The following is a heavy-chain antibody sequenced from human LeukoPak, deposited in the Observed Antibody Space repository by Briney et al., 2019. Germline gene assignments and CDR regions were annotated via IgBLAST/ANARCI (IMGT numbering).Heavy chain of an antibody. J-gene: IGHJ5*02. CDR3: ARGGVVPAATGGDSSSSTGLAWFDP. V-gene: IGHV4-34*01. Sequence: SETLSLTCAVYGGSFSGYYWSWIRQPPGKGLEWIGEINHSGSSNYNPSLKSRVTISVDTSKNQSSLKLSSVTAADTAVYYCARGGVVPAATGGDSSSSTGLAWFDPWGQGTLVTVSS. CDR1: GGSFSGYY. D-gene: IGHD2-2*01. CDR2: INHSGSS.